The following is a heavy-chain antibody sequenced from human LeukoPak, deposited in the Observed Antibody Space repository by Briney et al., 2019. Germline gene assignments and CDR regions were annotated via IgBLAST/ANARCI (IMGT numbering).Heavy chain of an antibody. CDR2: ISNSGGT. Sequence: SQNLSLTCTVSGGSIGTGTHYWSWIRQPPGKGLEWIGYISNSGGTYYNPSLKSRVGISGDTSKSQFSLKMRSVTAADTAVYYCATTSKYIGSGRDDSFDIWGQGTMVTVSS. CDR3: ATTSKYIGSGRDDSFDI. CDR1: GGSIGTGTHY. J-gene: IGHJ3*02. V-gene: IGHV4-30-4*01. D-gene: IGHD3-10*01.